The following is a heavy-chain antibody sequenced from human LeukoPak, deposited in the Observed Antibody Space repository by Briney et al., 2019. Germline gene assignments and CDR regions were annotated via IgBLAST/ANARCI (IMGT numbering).Heavy chain of an antibody. D-gene: IGHD3-10*01. CDR2: FDPEDGET. Sequence: RASVKVSCKVSGYTLTELSMHWVRQAPGKGLEWMGGFDPEDGETIYAQKFQGRVTMTEDTSTDTAYMELSSLRSEDTAVYYCATELPMESDLWFGELPQRVAFDIWGQGTMVTVSS. V-gene: IGHV1-24*01. CDR3: ATELPMESDLWFGELPQRVAFDI. J-gene: IGHJ3*02. CDR1: GYTLTELS.